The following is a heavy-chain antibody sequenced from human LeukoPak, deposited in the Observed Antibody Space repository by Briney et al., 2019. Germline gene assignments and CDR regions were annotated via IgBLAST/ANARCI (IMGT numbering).Heavy chain of an antibody. V-gene: IGHV5-51*01. D-gene: IGHD4-17*01. CDR3: ARRRGGDYFFRRFDP. CDR1: GYTFTSYW. CDR2: IYPGDSDT. Sequence: GESLQISCKGSGYTFTSYWIAWVRQMPGKGLEWMGIIYPGDSDTRYSPSFQGQVTISADKSISTAYLQWSSLKASDTAMYYCARRRGGDYFFRRFDPWGQGTLVTVSS. J-gene: IGHJ5*02.